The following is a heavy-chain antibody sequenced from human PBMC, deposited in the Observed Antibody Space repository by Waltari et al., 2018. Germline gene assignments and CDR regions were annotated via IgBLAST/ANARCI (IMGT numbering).Heavy chain of an antibody. D-gene: IGHD6-19*01. CDR2: IAGPGSP. J-gene: IGHJ4*02. CDR1: GMNLAFYA. Sequence: EVQLLDSGGGLVQPGGSLRLSCAAAGMNLAFYAVSWVRQAPGQGPAWVSSIAGPGSPYSAASVKGRFTISKDSSKNTLYLQMHNLIAEDTAVYYCAKEVAVAGTPYFDYWGQGTLVTVSS. CDR3: AKEVAVAGTPYFDY. V-gene: IGHV3-23*01.